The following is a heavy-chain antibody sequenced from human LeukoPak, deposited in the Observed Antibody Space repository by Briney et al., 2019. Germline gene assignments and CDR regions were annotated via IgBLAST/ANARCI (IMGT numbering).Heavy chain of an antibody. V-gene: IGHV1-46*01. CDR3: ARDNSVGETAWWFDP. D-gene: IGHD1-26*01. CDR2: INPSGSSA. Sequence: ASVKVSCKASGYSFTSYYMHWVRQAPGQGLEWMGFINPSGSSAAYAQKFQGRLTMTRDMFTSTDYMELTSLTSDDTAVYYCARDNSVGETAWWFDPWGQGTLVSVSS. CDR1: GYSFTSYY. J-gene: IGHJ5*02.